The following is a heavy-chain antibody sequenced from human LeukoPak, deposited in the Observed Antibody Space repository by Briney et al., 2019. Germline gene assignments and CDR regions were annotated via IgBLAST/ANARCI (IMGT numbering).Heavy chain of an antibody. D-gene: IGHD6-13*01. J-gene: IGHJ3*01. Sequence: RASVKVSCKASGGTFSSYAISWVRQAPGQGLEWMGGIIPIFGTANYAQKFQGRVTITADKSTSTAYMELSSLRSEDTAVYYCARIQGSEQQQSIMDWGQGTMVTVSS. V-gene: IGHV1-69*06. CDR3: ARIQGSEQQQSIMD. CDR1: GGTFSSYA. CDR2: IIPIFGTA.